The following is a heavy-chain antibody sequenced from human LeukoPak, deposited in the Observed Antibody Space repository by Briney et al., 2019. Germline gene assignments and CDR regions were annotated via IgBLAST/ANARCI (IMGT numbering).Heavy chain of an antibody. J-gene: IGHJ6*03. D-gene: IGHD3-3*01. CDR3: AREIRITIPRGTEYYYYMDV. CDR2: INPNSGGT. CDR1: GYTFTGYY. V-gene: IGHV1-2*02. Sequence: ASVKVSCKASGYTFTGYYMHWVRQAPGQGLEWMGWINPNSGGTNYAQKFQGRVTMTRDTSISTAYVELSSLRSEDTAVYYCAREIRITIPRGTEYYYYMDVWGKGTTVTVSS.